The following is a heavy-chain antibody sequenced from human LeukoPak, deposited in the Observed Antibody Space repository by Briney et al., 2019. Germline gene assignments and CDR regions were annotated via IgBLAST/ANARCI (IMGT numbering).Heavy chain of an antibody. CDR2: INHSGTT. CDR3: ARVQAGVGPGH. CDR1: GGSFSGYY. Sequence: SETLSLTCVVYGGSFSGYYWSWIRQPPGKGLEWIGEINHSGTTTYNPSLESRVTISVDTSKNQFSLKLTSVTAADTAVYYCARVQAGVGPGHWGQGTLVTVS. J-gene: IGHJ4*02. D-gene: IGHD1-26*01. V-gene: IGHV4-34*01.